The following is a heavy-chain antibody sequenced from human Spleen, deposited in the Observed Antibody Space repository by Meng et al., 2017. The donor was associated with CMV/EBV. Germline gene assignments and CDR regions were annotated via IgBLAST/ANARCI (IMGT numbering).Heavy chain of an antibody. CDR1: GGTFSRYN. V-gene: IGHV1-69*02. Sequence: SGGTFSRYNSSWVRQAPGQGREWMGRIIPILGIANYAQKFQGRVTITADKSTSTAYMELSSLRSEDTAVYYCATFESYREVYYFDYWGQGTLVTVSS. D-gene: IGHD1-26*01. CDR3: ATFESYREVYYFDY. J-gene: IGHJ4*02. CDR2: IIPILGIA.